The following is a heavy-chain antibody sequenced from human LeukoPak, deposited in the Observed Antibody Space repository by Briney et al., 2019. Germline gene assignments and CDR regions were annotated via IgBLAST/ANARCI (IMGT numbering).Heavy chain of an antibody. Sequence: GASVKVSCKASGYTFTSYGISWVRQAPGQGLEWIGWISAYNGNTNYAQKLQGRVTMTTDTSTSTAYMELRSLRSDDTAVYYCARDTQYYDFWSGLYPLGCSGGSCYSNWFDPWGQGTLVTVSS. D-gene: IGHD2-15*01. J-gene: IGHJ5*02. CDR1: GYTFTSYG. CDR3: ARDTQYYDFWSGLYPLGCSGGSCYSNWFDP. V-gene: IGHV1-18*01. CDR2: ISAYNGNT.